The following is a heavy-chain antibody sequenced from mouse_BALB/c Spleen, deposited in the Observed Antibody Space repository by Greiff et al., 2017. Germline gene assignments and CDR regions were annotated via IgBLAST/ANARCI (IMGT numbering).Heavy chain of an antibody. CDR2: IYPGDGST. CDR3: ARSLITTAPLFAD. CDR1: GYTFTSYA. V-gene: IGHV1S56*01. D-gene: IGHD1-1*01. J-gene: IGHJ3*01. Sequence: QVQLQQSGPELVKPGALVRIPCKASGYTFTSYAINWVKQRPGQGLEWIGWIYPGDGSTKYNEKFKAKATLTADKSSNTAYMLLSSLTSENSAVYFCARSLITTAPLFADWGQGTLVTVTA.